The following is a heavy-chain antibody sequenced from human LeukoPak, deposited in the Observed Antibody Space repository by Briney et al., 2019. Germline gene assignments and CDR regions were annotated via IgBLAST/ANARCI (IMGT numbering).Heavy chain of an antibody. V-gene: IGHV3-23*01. CDR2: ISGTGVTT. J-gene: IGHJ4*02. CDR1: GAIFSNHA. Sequence: PGGSLRLSCAASGAIFSNHAMSWVRQAPGKGLEWVSPISGTGVTTYYAASVKGRFTISRDNSKNTLYLQMNSLRAEDTALYYCASTSMVRGVITPFDYWGQGTLVTVSS. CDR3: ASTSMVRGVITPFDY. D-gene: IGHD3-10*01.